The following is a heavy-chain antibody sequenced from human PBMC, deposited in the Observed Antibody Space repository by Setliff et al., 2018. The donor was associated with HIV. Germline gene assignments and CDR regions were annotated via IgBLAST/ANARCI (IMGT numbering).Heavy chain of an antibody. D-gene: IGHD3-22*01. V-gene: IGHV1-46*01. Sequence: GASVKVSCKASGYTFTNYYIHWVRQAPGQGLEWMGLINPSGGRTSYAQKFQGRLTMTRDTSRSTDYMELSSLRSEDTAVYYCARCYYDSSGPTDAFDIWG. J-gene: IGHJ3*02. CDR3: ARCYYDSSGPTDAFDI. CDR1: GYTFTNYY. CDR2: INPSGGRT.